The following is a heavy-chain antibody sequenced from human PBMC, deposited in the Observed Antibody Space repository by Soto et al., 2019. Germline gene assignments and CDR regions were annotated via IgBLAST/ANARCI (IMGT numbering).Heavy chain of an antibody. D-gene: IGHD3-16*01. J-gene: IGHJ3*02. CDR2: ITWNGVLT. V-gene: IGHV3-9*01. CDR1: GFRFEDEA. Sequence: EVQLVESGGGMVQPGGSLRISCAASGFRFEDEAMHWVRQVPGKGLDWVAGITWNGVLTHYSDSVRGRFTISRDNAKKSPELQLESLRMEGRAVYFWTNRPPGGGGGLDMWGQGTMVTVSS. CDR3: TNRPPGGGGGLDM.